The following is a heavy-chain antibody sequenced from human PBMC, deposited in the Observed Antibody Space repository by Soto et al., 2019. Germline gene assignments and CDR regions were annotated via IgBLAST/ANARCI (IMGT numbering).Heavy chain of an antibody. J-gene: IGHJ4*02. D-gene: IGHD5-18*01. Sequence: GGSLRLSCAGSGFTFSTYWMGWVRQAPGKGLEWVATIKYDGSQEFYVDSVKGRFTISRDNAKNTLYLQMNSLRAEDTAVYYCARALAMAALDYWGQGTLVTVSS. CDR2: IKYDGSQE. CDR1: GFTFSTYW. V-gene: IGHV3-7*02. CDR3: ARALAMAALDY.